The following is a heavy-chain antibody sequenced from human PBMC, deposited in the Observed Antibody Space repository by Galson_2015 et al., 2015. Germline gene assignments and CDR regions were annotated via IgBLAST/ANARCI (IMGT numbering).Heavy chain of an antibody. V-gene: IGHV3-48*02. CDR3: ARDPWRGSYKVFYFDY. CDR1: GFTFSSYT. CDR2: ISSSSATI. J-gene: IGHJ4*02. D-gene: IGHD1-26*01. Sequence: SLRLSCAAFGFTFSSYTISWVRQAPGKGLEWVSSISSSSATIYYADSVKGRFTISRDNAKNSLYLQMNSLRDEDTAVYYCARDPWRGSYKVFYFDYWGQGTLVTVSS.